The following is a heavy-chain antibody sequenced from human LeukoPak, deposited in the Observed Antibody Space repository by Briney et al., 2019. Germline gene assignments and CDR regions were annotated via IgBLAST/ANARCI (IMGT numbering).Heavy chain of an antibody. D-gene: IGHD5-24*01. CDR1: GFTFSSYE. J-gene: IGHJ1*01. V-gene: IGHV4-59*10. Sequence: GSLRLSCAASGFTFSSYEINWVRQAPGKGLEWIGRIYTSGSTNYNPSLKSRVTMSVDTSKNQFSLKLSSVTAADTAVYYCASTVMATKETEYFQHWGQGTLVTVSS. CDR3: ASTVMATKETEYFQH. CDR2: IYTSGST.